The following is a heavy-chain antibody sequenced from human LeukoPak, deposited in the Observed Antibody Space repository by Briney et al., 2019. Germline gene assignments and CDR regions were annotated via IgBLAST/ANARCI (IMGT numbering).Heavy chain of an antibody. D-gene: IGHD3-22*01. CDR1: GFTFDDYA. J-gene: IGHJ4*02. CDR2: ISWNSGSI. V-gene: IGHV3-9*01. CDR3: AKDLRSGYGRMGGIDY. Sequence: AGRSLRLSCAASGFTFDDYAMHWVRQAPGKGLEWVSGISWNSGSIGYADSVKGRFTISRDNAKNSLYLQMNSLRAEDTALYYCAKDLRSGYGRMGGIDYWGQGTLVTVSS.